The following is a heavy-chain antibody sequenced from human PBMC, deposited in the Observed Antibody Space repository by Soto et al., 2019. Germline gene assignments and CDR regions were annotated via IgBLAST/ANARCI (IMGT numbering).Heavy chain of an antibody. J-gene: IGHJ3*02. D-gene: IGHD1-1*01. CDR2: INQSGST. Sequence: QVQLQQWGAGLLKPSETLSLTCAVSGGSFGGYQWSWIRQPPGEGLEWIGEINQSGSTNSNPSLNSRFAISVDTSETQFSPRLNSLTAADTAVYYCARAVPWRKSFDIWGQGTAVTVSS. CDR1: GGSFGGYQ. CDR3: ARAVPWRKSFDI. V-gene: IGHV4-34*01.